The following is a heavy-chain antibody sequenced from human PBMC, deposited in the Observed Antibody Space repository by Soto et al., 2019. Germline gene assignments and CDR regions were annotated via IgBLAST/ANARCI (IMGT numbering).Heavy chain of an antibody. CDR2: FYHSGSS. CDR3: AMRIASNGDYYFDY. D-gene: IGHD2-15*01. CDR1: GYSIGSGYY. J-gene: IGHJ4*02. V-gene: IGHV4-38-2*02. Sequence: PSETLSLTCTVSGYSIGSGYYWGWIRQPPGKGLDWIGSFYHSGSSYYNLSLKSRVSISTDRSTNRFSLRLNSVSAADTAVYFCAMRIASNGDYYFDYWGQGALVTVS.